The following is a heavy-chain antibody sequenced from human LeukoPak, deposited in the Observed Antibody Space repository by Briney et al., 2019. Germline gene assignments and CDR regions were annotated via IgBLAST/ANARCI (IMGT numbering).Heavy chain of an antibody. Sequence: GGSLRLSCAASGFTFSSYAMIWVRQAPGKGLEWVSAISGSGGSTYYADSVKGRFTISRENANNRLYLQMNILRAEDTAVYYCARSFGSSSWANYYYFYMDVWGKGTTVTVSS. CDR3: ARSFGSSSWANYYYFYMDV. CDR2: ISGSGGST. J-gene: IGHJ6*03. D-gene: IGHD6-13*01. V-gene: IGHV3-23*01. CDR1: GFTFSSYA.